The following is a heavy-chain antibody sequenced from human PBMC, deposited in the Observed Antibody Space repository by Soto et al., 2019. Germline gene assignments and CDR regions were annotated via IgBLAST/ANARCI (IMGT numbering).Heavy chain of an antibody. Sequence: GGSLRLSCAASGFTFSSYGMHWVRQAPGKGLEWVAVIWYDGSNKYYADSVKGRFTISRDNSKNTLYLQMNSLRAEDTAVYYCARGGIPATYYFDYWGQGTLVTVSS. CDR3: ARGGIPATYYFDY. CDR2: IWYDGSNK. CDR1: GFTFSSYG. V-gene: IGHV3-33*01. J-gene: IGHJ4*02.